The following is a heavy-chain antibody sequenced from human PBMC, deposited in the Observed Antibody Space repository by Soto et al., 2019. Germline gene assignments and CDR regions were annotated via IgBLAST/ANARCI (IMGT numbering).Heavy chain of an antibody. J-gene: IGHJ4*02. CDR3: ARDPYCSGGSCYAFCY. D-gene: IGHD2-15*01. Sequence: QVQLVQSGAEVKKPGASVKVSCKASGYTFTSYDINWVRQATGQGLEWMGWMNPNSGNTGYAQKFQGRVPMTRNTSISTAYIELSSMRCKYTAVYYCARDPYCSGGSCYAFCYWGQRTLVTVSS. CDR2: MNPNSGNT. V-gene: IGHV1-8*01. CDR1: GYTFTSYD.